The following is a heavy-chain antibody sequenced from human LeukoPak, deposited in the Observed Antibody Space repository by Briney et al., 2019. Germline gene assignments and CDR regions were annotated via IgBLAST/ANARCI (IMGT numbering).Heavy chain of an antibody. CDR2: IYYSGTT. Sequence: SGTLSLTCTVSGDSISTSSYYWGWIRQPPGKGLEWIGSIYYSGTTYYSPSLKSRVTIFVDTSNNQFSLRLSSVTAADTAVYYCARHGYTSMVYYLNYWGQGMLVTVSS. CDR3: ARHGYTSMVYYLNY. CDR1: GDSISTSSYY. J-gene: IGHJ4*02. V-gene: IGHV4-39*01. D-gene: IGHD5-18*01.